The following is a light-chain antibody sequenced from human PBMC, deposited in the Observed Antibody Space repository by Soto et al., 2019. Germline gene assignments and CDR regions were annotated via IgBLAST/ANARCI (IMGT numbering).Light chain of an antibody. CDR3: QQYANLPLT. CDR1: DDISNY. V-gene: IGKV1-33*01. Sequence: DIQMTQSPSSLSASVGDRVTITCQASDDISNYLNWYQQKPGKAPKVLIYDESHLESGFPSRFSGGGSGTEFTFTISILQAEDIATYYCQQYANLPLTFGPGTKVAIK. J-gene: IGKJ3*01. CDR2: DES.